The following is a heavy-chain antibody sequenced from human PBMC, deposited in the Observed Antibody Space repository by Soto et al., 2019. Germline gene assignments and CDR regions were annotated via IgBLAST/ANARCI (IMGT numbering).Heavy chain of an antibody. CDR3: APRLGGWLRIGY. CDR1: GFTCSSYA. D-gene: IGHD3-16*01. CDR2: ISYDGSNK. Sequence: QVQRVESGGGVVQPGRSLRLSCAASGFTCSSYAMHGVRQAPGKGLEWVAVISYDGSNKYYADSVKGRFTISRDNSENTLDLQMNSLRAEDTAVYYCAPRLGGWLRIGYGGQGPLVTVSS. J-gene: IGHJ4*02. V-gene: IGHV3-30-3*01.